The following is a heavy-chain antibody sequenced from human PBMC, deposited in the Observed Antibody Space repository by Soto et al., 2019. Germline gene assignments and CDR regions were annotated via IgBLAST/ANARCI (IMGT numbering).Heavy chain of an antibody. CDR3: AKLEPGYCSGGSFQSYYYYGMDV. V-gene: IGHV1-69*01. CDR1: GGTFSSYA. CDR2: SIPIFGTA. D-gene: IGHD2-15*01. J-gene: IGHJ6*02. Sequence: QVQLVQSGAEVKKPGSSVKVSCKASGGTFSSYAISWVRQAPGQGLEWMGGSIPIFGTANYAQKFQGRVTITADESTSTAYMELSSLRSEDTAVYYCAKLEPGYCSGGSFQSYYYYGMDVWGQGTTVTVSS.